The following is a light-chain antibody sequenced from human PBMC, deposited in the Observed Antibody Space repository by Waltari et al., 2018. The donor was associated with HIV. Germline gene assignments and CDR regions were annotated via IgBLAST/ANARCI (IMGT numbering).Light chain of an antibody. J-gene: IGLJ3*02. CDR1: SSNIGSNY. CDR3: AAWDDNLSGWV. CDR2: RNN. V-gene: IGLV1-47*01. Sequence: QSVLTQPPSASGTPGQSVTISCSGSSSNIGSNYVYWYQQLPGTSPKLLIYRNNPRPSGVPYRFSGFKSGASASLAISVLRSEDEADYYCAAWDDNLSGWVFGGGSKLTIL.